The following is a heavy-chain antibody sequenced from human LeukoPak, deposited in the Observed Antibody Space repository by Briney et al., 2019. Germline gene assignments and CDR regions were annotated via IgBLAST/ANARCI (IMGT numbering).Heavy chain of an antibody. CDR1: GFTFDDYA. D-gene: IGHD6-13*01. Sequence: GGSLRLSCAASGFTFDDYAMHWVRQAPGKGLEWVSGISWNSGSIGYADSVKGRFTISRDNAKNSLYLQMNSLRAEDTALYYCAKGAPCSSSSSWSPFDYWGQGTLVTVSS. J-gene: IGHJ4*02. CDR3: AKGAPCSSSSSWSPFDY. V-gene: IGHV3-9*01. CDR2: ISWNSGSI.